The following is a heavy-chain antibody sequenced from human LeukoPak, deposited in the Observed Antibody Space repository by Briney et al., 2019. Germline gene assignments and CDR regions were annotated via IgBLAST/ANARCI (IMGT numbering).Heavy chain of an antibody. Sequence: ASVKVSCKASGYTFTGYYMHWVRQAPGQGLEWMGGINPNSGGTNYAQKFQGRVTMTRDTSISTAYMELSRLRSDDTAVYYCARGGYSGYDPRYMDVWGKGTTVTISS. J-gene: IGHJ6*03. V-gene: IGHV1-2*02. CDR2: INPNSGGT. CDR3: ARGGYSGYDPRYMDV. D-gene: IGHD5-12*01. CDR1: GYTFTGYY.